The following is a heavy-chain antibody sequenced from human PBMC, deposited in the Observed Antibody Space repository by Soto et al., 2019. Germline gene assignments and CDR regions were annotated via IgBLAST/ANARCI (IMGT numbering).Heavy chain of an antibody. CDR1: GYTFTSYG. D-gene: IGHD1-1*01. J-gene: IGHJ3*02. CDR3: ARDEGRRYDKAAFDI. CDR2: ISAYNGNT. V-gene: IGHV1-18*01. Sequence: QVQLVQSGAEVKKPGASVKVSCKASGYTFTSYGISWVRQAPGQGLEWMGWISAYNGNTNYAQKLQDRVTMTTDTSTSTGYMERRSLRSDDTAVYYCARDEGRRYDKAAFDIWGQGTMVTVSS.